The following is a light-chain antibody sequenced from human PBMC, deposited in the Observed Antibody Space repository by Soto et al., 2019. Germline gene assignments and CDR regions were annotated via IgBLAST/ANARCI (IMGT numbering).Light chain of an antibody. Sequence: QSALTQPASVSGSPGQSITISCTGTSSDVGGYNYVSWYQQQSGKAPKLIIYEVSNRPPGISTRFSGSKSASTASLTISGLQAEDEAHYYCSSYTSDNRDYVFGTGTKVTVL. J-gene: IGLJ1*01. CDR3: SSYTSDNRDYV. V-gene: IGLV2-14*01. CDR2: EVS. CDR1: SSDVGGYNY.